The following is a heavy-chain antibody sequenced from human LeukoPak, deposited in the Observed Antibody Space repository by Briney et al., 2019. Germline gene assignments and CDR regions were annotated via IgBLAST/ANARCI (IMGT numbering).Heavy chain of an antibody. CDR2: IIPIFGTA. D-gene: IGHD3-3*01. J-gene: IGHJ5*02. V-gene: IGHV1-69*13. Sequence: SVKVSCKASGGTFSSYAISWVRQAPGQGLEWMGGIIPIFGTANYAQKFQGRVTITADESTSTAYMELGSLRSEDTAVYYCARGRGVTIFQNWFDPWGQGTLVTVSS. CDR3: ARGRGVTIFQNWFDP. CDR1: GGTFSSYA.